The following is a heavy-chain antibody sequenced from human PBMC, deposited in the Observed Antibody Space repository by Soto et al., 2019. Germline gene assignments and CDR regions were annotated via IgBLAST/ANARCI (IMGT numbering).Heavy chain of an antibody. J-gene: IGHJ4*02. Sequence: QVQLVESGGGVVQPGRSLKLSCAASGLTFSRAGMHWVHQAPGKGLEWVAVISDDGSNKYYADSVKGRFTISRDNSNNALYLQMDSLRLEDTAVYYCAKDKGKTYFDYWGQGTLVTVSS. CDR2: ISDDGSNK. V-gene: IGHV3-30*18. CDR3: AKDKGKTYFDY. CDR1: GLTFSRAG.